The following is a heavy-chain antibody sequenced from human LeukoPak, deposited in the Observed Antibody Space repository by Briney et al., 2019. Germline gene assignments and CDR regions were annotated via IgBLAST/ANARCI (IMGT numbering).Heavy chain of an antibody. J-gene: IGHJ3*02. V-gene: IGHV1-24*01. CDR2: FYPEDGET. Sequence: GASVKVSCKVSGYTLTELSMHWVRQAPGKGLEWMGGFYPEDGETIYAQKFQGRVTMTEDTSTDTAYMELSSLRSEDTAVYYCATPPKGRYYGSGSYRDAFDIWGQGTMVTVSS. CDR3: ATPPKGRYYGSGSYRDAFDI. D-gene: IGHD3-10*01. CDR1: GYTLTELS.